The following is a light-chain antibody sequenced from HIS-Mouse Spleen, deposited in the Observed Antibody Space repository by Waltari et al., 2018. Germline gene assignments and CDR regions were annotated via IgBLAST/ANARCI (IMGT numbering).Light chain of an antibody. J-gene: IGLJ2*01. V-gene: IGLV3-19*01. CDR1: SLRSYY. CDR3: NSRDSSGNHVV. Sequence: SSELTQDPAVSVALGQTVRITCQGDSLRSYYASWYQQKPGQAPVLVNYGKNNRPSVIPDGFSGSSSGNTASLTITGAQAEDEADYYCNSRDSSGNHVVFGGGTKLTVL. CDR2: GKN.